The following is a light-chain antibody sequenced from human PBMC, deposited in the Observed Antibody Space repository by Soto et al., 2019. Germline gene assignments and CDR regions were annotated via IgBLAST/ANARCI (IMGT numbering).Light chain of an antibody. V-gene: IGKV3-15*01. CDR2: GAS. J-gene: IGKJ1*01. CDR3: QKYDSAPRT. Sequence: EIVMTQSPATLSVSPGERATLSFRASQSVSSNLACSQQKPGQAPRLLIYGASTRATRIPARFRRSGSGTEFTLTISSLQPEDFATYYCQKYDSAPRTFGQGTKADIK. CDR1: QSVSSN.